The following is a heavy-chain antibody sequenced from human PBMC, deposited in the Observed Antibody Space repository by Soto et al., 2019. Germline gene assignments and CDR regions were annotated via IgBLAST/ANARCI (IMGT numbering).Heavy chain of an antibody. J-gene: IGHJ4*02. Sequence: PSDPLSRTYSNSGCSIRSGYYYRSWSRQPPGKGLECIGFISYSGTTYYNASLWSRASISVDTSKNQFSLDLNSVTAADTAVYYCATMGTPVTGLYYFDYWGQG. CDR2: ISYSGTT. CDR3: ATMGTPVTGLYYFDY. CDR1: GCSIRSGYYY. D-gene: IGHD4-17*01. V-gene: IGHV4-30-4*02.